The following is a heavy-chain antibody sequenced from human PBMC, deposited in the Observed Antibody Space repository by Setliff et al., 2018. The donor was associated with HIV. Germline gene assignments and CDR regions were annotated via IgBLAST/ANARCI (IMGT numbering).Heavy chain of an antibody. V-gene: IGHV4-31*03. CDR3: ARDVRRNHCSSTSCYARDNWFDP. J-gene: IGHJ5*02. CDR1: GGPISSGDYY. D-gene: IGHD2-2*01. CDR2: MYYNGST. Sequence: KPSETLSLTCTVSGGPISSGDYYWSWIRQLPGKGLEWIGYMYYNGSTYSNPSLKSRVTVSQDTSKNQFSLKLSSVTVADTAVYYCARDVRRNHCSSTSCYARDNWFDPWGQGIQVTVSS.